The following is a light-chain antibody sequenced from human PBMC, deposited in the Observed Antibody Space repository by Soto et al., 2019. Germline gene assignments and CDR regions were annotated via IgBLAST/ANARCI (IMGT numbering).Light chain of an antibody. CDR3: QLRGPWPLT. Sequence: EIVLTQSPATLSSSPGERATLSCRASQSVSSQLAWYQQKRVQAPRLLIYDASNRASGIPDSFSVSGSGTDFTLTISSIQSPDFVVSYYQLRGPWPLTFGGGTNVEIK. V-gene: IGKV3-11*01. J-gene: IGKJ4*01. CDR2: DAS. CDR1: QSVSSQ.